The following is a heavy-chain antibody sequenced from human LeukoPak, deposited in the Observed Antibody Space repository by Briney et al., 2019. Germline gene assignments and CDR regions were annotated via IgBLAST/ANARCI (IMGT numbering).Heavy chain of an antibody. CDR3: ARDLIDDSSGYLENWFDP. J-gene: IGHJ5*02. D-gene: IGHD3-22*01. V-gene: IGHV1-18*01. Sequence: GASVTVSCKASGYTFTSYGISWVRQAPGQGLEWMGWISAYNGNTNYAQKLQGRVTITTDTSTSTAYMELRSLRSDDTAVYYCARDLIDDSSGYLENWFDPWGQGTLVTVSS. CDR1: GYTFTSYG. CDR2: ISAYNGNT.